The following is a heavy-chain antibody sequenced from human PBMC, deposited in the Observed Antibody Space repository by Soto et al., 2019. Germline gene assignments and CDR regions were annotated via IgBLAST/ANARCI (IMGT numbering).Heavy chain of an antibody. J-gene: IGHJ4*02. CDR3: TTVTTVDYYFDS. CDR1: GLTFSDRY. D-gene: IGHD4-17*01. V-gene: IGHV3-72*01. CDR2: IRKKTNSYTT. Sequence: RRLSCAASGLTFSDRYMDWVRQAPGKGLEWVGRIRKKTNSYTTEYAASVKGRFIISRDDSTNSLYLQMSSLKTEDTAVYYCTTVTTVDYYFDSWGQRTLVTVSS.